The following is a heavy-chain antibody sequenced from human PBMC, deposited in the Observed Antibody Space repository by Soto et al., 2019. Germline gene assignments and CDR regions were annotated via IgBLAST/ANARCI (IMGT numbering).Heavy chain of an antibody. CDR2: IYPGDSDT. V-gene: IGHV5-51*01. CDR3: TRQHGSGSYYTFDF. D-gene: IGHD3-10*01. J-gene: IGHJ4*02. CDR1: GYTFTTSW. Sequence: TGESLKISCKASGYTFTTSWIAWVRQMPGQGLEWMGIIYPGDSDTRYSPSFQGHVSISADKSTSTAYLQWTILEASDSGIYYCTRQHGSGSYYTFDFWGQGTRVTVSS.